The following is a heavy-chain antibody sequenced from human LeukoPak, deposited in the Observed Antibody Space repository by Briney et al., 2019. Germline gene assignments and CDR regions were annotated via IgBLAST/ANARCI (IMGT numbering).Heavy chain of an antibody. CDR1: GFTFSSYG. CDR3: AKGYNYYYYYMDV. Sequence: GGSLRLSCAASGFTFSSYGMHWVRQAPGKGLEWVAFIRYDGSNKYYADSVKGRFTISRDNSKNTLYLQMNSLRAEDTAVCYCAKGYNYYYYYMDVWGKGTTVTVSS. J-gene: IGHJ6*03. D-gene: IGHD5-24*01. V-gene: IGHV3-30*02. CDR2: IRYDGSNK.